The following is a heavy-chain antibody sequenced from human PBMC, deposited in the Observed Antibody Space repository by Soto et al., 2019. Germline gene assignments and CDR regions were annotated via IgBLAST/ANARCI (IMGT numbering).Heavy chain of an antibody. CDR3: ATYTAFAKYYFDY. J-gene: IGHJ4*02. D-gene: IGHD3-16*01. V-gene: IGHV4-30-2*01. CDR1: GVSITTNGYS. Sequence: LSLTCAVSGVSITTNGYSWSWIRQPPGKGLEWIGYIYPSGTIFYNPSLNSRVTISADTANNPFSLKLTSVTAADTAVYFCATYTAFAKYYFDYWGRGTLVTVSS. CDR2: IYPSGTI.